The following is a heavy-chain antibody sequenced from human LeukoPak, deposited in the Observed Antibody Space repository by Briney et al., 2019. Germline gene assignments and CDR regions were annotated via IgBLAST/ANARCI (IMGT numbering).Heavy chain of an antibody. Sequence: GGSLRLSCAASGFTFSSYWMSWVRQASGKGLEWVGRIRSKANSYATAYAASVKGRFTISRDDSKNTAYLQMNSLKTEDTAVYYCTSIRGYSYGYHYWGQGTLVTVSS. CDR1: GFTFSSYW. J-gene: IGHJ4*02. CDR3: TSIRGYSYGYHY. D-gene: IGHD5-18*01. CDR2: IRSKANSYAT. V-gene: IGHV3-73*01.